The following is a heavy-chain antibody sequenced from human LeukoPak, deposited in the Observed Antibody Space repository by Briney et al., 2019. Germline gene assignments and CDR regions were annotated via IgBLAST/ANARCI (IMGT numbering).Heavy chain of an antibody. V-gene: IGHV3-30*19. CDR3: ARKNGLDY. CDR1: EFTSSKFG. Sequence: GGSLRLSCAASEFTSSKFGMHWVRQAPGQGLEWVAFIFYDGSTKYYADSVKGRFTISRDNSKSTLSVQMRALRAEDTAVYYCARKNGLDYWGQGTQVTVSS. CDR2: IFYDGSTK. J-gene: IGHJ4*02.